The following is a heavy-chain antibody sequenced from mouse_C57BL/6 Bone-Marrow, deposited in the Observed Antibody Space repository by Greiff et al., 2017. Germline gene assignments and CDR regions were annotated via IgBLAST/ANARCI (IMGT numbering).Heavy chain of an antibody. Sequence: EVQGVESGPGMVKPSQSLSLTCTVTGYSITSGYDWHWIRHFPGNKLEWMGYISYSGSTNYNPSLKSRISITHDTSKNHFFLKLDSVTTEDTATYYCARDQDGSSYWYFDVWGTGTTVTVSS. V-gene: IGHV3-1*01. CDR3: ARDQDGSSYWYFDV. D-gene: IGHD1-1*01. CDR2: ISYSGST. J-gene: IGHJ1*03. CDR1: GYSITSGYD.